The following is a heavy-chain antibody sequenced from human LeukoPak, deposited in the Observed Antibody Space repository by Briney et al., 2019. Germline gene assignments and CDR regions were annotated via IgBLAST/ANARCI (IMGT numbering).Heavy chain of an antibody. J-gene: IGHJ3*02. D-gene: IGHD5-18*01. CDR3: ARTRRGYTYGFPSRQSLKAFDI. Sequence: PSETLSLTCTVSGDSISNSYWSWSWIRQPPGKGLEWIGYIYYTGSTEKNPSLKSRVTISLDTSNNQISLRLNSVTAADTAVYFCARTRRGYTYGFPSRQSLKAFDIWGQGTVVTVSS. CDR2: IYYTGST. CDR1: GDSISNSY. V-gene: IGHV4-59*01.